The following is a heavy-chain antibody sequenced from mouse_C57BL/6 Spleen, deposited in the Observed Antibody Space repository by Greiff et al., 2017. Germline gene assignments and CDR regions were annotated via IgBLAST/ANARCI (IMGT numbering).Heavy chain of an antibody. J-gene: IGHJ1*03. CDR3: AREGYYYGSGHWYFDV. V-gene: IGHV3-6*01. CDR1: GYSITSGYY. CDR2: ISYDGSN. D-gene: IGHD1-1*01. Sequence: EVKLVESGPGLVKPSQSLSLTCSVTGYSITSGYYWNWLRQFPGNKLEWMAYISYDGSNNYNPSLKNRISITRDTSKNQFFQKMNSVTTEDTATYYCAREGYYYGSGHWYFDVWGTGTTVTVSS.